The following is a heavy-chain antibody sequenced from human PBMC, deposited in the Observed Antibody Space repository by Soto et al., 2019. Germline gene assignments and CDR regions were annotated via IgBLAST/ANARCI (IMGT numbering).Heavy chain of an antibody. V-gene: IGHV4-34*01. CDR3: ARVFTGVYYYDSSGYYCYWFDP. J-gene: IGHJ5*02. CDR1: GGSFSGYY. D-gene: IGHD3-22*01. Sequence: SETLSLTCAVYGGSFSGYYWSWIRQPPGKGLEWIGEINHSRSTNYNPSPKSRVTISVHTSKNQFSLKLSSVTAADTAVYYCARVFTGVYYYDSSGYYCYWFDPWGQGTLVTVSS. CDR2: INHSRST.